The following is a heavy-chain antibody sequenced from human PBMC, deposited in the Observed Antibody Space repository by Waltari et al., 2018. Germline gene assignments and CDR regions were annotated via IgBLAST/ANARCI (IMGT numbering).Heavy chain of an antibody. J-gene: IGHJ4*02. CDR1: GFTFSSYW. CDR3: ARSPPQWLAPYFDY. D-gene: IGHD6-19*01. Sequence: EVQLVESGGGLVQPGGSLRLSCAASGFTFSSYWMSWVRQAPGKGLEWVANIKQDGSEKYYVDSVKGRFTISRDNAKNSLYLQMNSLRAEDTAVYYCARSPPQWLAPYFDYWGQGTLVTVSS. V-gene: IGHV3-7*01. CDR2: IKQDGSEK.